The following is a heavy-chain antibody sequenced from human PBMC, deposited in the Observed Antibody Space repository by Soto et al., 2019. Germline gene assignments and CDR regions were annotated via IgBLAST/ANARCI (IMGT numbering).Heavy chain of an antibody. CDR3: ARGHCSRTSCYTGGYYYYPMDV. CDR2: ISSDSRYI. J-gene: IGHJ6*02. D-gene: IGHD2-2*01. Sequence: LRLSCAASGFTLSAHTMNWVRQAPGKGLEWVSSISSDSRYIYYADSVKGRFTISRDNARNSLDLQMNNLRAEDTAVYHCARGHCSRTSCYTGGYYYYPMDVWGQGTTVTVSS. CDR1: GFTLSAHT. V-gene: IGHV3-21*01.